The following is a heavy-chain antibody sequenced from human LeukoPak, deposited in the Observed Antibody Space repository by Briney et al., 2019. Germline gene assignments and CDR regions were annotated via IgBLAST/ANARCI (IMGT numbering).Heavy chain of an antibody. Sequence: SETLSLTCTVSGGSISSYYWSRIRQPPGKGLEWIGYIYYSGSTNYNPSLKSRVTISVDTSKNQFSLKLSSVTAADTAVYYCARDSITIFVVVGMDVWGQGTTVTVSS. CDR3: ARDSITIFVVVGMDV. J-gene: IGHJ6*02. D-gene: IGHD3-3*01. CDR2: IYYSGST. CDR1: GGSISSYY. V-gene: IGHV4-59*01.